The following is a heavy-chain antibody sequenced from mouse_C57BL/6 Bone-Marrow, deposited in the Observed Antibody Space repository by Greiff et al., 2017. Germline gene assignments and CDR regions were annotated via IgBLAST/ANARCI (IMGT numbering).Heavy chain of an antibody. CDR2: IYPRSGNT. Sequence: QVQLQQPGAELVMPGASVKLSCKASGYTFTSYWMHWVKQRPGQGLEWIGEIYPRSGNTYYNEKFKGKATLTADKSSSTAYMELRSLTSEDSAVYFCAREGLGRYYFDYWGQGTTLTVSS. CDR3: AREGLGRYYFDY. V-gene: IGHV1-55*01. CDR1: GYTFTSYW. D-gene: IGHD4-1*01. J-gene: IGHJ2*01.